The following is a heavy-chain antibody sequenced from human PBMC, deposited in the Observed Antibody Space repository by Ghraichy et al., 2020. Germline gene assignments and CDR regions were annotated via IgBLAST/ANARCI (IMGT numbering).Heavy chain of an antibody. CDR3: ARGRVQLWLPDFDY. V-gene: IGHV3-11*06. Sequence: GGSLRLSCAASGFTFSDYYMSWIRQAPGKGLEWVSYISSSSSYTNYADSVKGRFTISRDNAKNSLYLQMNSLRAEDTAVYYCARGRVQLWLPDFDYWGQGTLVTVSS. CDR2: ISSSSSYT. J-gene: IGHJ4*02. CDR1: GFTFSDYY. D-gene: IGHD5-18*01.